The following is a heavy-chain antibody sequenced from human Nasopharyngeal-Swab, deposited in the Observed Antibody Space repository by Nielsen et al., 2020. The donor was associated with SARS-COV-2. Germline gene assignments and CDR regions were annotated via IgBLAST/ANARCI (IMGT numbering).Heavy chain of an antibody. V-gene: IGHV6-1*01. CDR3: TRDAGGYNWFDP. D-gene: IGHD3-16*01. J-gene: IGHJ5*02. CDR2: TYYRSRWFN. CDR1: GDSVSGNSAT. Sequence: SETLSLTCAISGDSVSGNSATWSWIRQSPSRGLEWLRRTYYRSRWFNDYAVSVKSRITINPDTSKNQFSLQLNSVTPEDTAVYYCTRDAGGYNWFDPWGQGTLVTVSS.